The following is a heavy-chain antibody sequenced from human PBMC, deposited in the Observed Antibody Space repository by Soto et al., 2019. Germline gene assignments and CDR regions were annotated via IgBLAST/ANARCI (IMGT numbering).Heavy chain of an antibody. V-gene: IGHV1-18*01. CDR1: GYSFTSYG. CDR2: ISGYNGNT. CDR3: ARDIVFEDSSDNLDGY. D-gene: IGHD3-22*01. Sequence: APVKVSCKASGYSFTSYGFSWVRQAPGQGLEWMGWISGYNGNTKYSQRFQGRVTMTTDTSTSTVYMELRSLRADDTAVYYCARDIVFEDSSDNLDGYWGQGTLVTVSS. J-gene: IGHJ4*02.